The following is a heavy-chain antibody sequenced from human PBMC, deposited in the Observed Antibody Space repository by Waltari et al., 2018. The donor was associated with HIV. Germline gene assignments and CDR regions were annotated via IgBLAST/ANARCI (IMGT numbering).Heavy chain of an antibody. V-gene: IGHV3-64*01. Sequence: EVQLVQSGGGLVQPGESLRTSCEDSGFTFSTYGMNWVRQAPGRGLEYVAGISSNGGTTSYANSVKGRFTISRDNSKNTLYLQMGSLRAEDTAVYYCARTNYYDYWGQGALVTVSS. D-gene: IGHD2-8*01. J-gene: IGHJ4*02. CDR2: ISSNGGTT. CDR1: GFTFSTYG. CDR3: ARTNYYDY.